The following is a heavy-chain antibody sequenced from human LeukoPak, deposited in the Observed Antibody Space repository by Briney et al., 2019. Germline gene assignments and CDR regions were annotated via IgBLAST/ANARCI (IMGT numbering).Heavy chain of an antibody. J-gene: IGHJ4*02. CDR3: ARRSGIAVAGAFDY. V-gene: IGHV1-46*01. Sequence: ASVKVSCKASGYTFTSYYMHWVRQAPGQELEWMGIISPSGGSTTYAQKFQGRVTLTRDMSTSTDYLELSSLRSEDTAVYYCARRSGIAVAGAFDYWGQGTLVTVSS. CDR2: ISPSGGST. D-gene: IGHD6-19*01. CDR1: GYTFTSYY.